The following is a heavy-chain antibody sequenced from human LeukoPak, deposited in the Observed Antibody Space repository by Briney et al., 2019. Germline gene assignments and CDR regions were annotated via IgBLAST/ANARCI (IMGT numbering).Heavy chain of an antibody. D-gene: IGHD2-2*01. J-gene: IGHJ6*02. Sequence: PGTSLRLSCAASGITFTTYAFHWVRQAPGKGLEWVAVVAYDGINKNYADSVKGRFTISRDNSVNTLYLQMNFLRAEDTAVYFCAREKDQLLFRVYYGMDVWGQGTTVTVSS. CDR1: GITFTTYA. V-gene: IGHV3-30*04. CDR3: AREKDQLLFRVYYGMDV. CDR2: VAYDGINK.